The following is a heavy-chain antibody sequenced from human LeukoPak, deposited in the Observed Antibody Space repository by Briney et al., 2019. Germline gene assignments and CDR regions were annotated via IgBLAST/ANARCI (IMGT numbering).Heavy chain of an antibody. D-gene: IGHD4-17*01. CDR3: ARDYYGDFSLYYFDY. CDR2: IKQDGSEK. CDR1: GFTFTTYD. V-gene: IGHV3-7*01. Sequence: GGSLRLSCAASGFTFTTYDMSWVRQAPGKGLEWVANIKQDGSEKYYVDSVKGRFTISRDNAKNSLYLQMNSLRAEDTAVYYCARDYYGDFSLYYFDYWGQGTLVTVSS. J-gene: IGHJ4*02.